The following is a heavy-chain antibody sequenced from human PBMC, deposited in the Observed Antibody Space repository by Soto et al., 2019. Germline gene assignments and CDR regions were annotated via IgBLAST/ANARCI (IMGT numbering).Heavy chain of an antibody. CDR2: LYYTGTT. CDR3: ARTRNFPRTFDY. Sequence: PSETLSLTCTVSGFSISNGYKWGWVRQAPGKGLEWIGSLYYTGTTHYNPSLKSRATISMDMSKNQVNLELTSVTAADTAGYYFARTRNFPRTFDYWGQGTLVTVSS. J-gene: IGHJ4*02. V-gene: IGHV4-38-2*02. CDR1: GFSISNGYK.